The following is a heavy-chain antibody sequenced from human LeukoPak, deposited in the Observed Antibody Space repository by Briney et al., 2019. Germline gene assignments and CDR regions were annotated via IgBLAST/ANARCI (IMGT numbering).Heavy chain of an antibody. D-gene: IGHD3-16*02. CDR3: ARLLPWYYDYVWGSYPHAFDI. V-gene: IGHV4-39*01. CDR2: IYYSGST. CDR1: GGSISSSSYY. Sequence: PSETLSLTCTVSGGSISSSSYYWGWIRQPPGKGLEWIGSIYYSGSTYYNPSLTSRVTISVDTSKNQFSLKLSSVTAADTAVYYCARLLPWYYDYVWGSYPHAFDIWGQGTMVTVSS. J-gene: IGHJ3*02.